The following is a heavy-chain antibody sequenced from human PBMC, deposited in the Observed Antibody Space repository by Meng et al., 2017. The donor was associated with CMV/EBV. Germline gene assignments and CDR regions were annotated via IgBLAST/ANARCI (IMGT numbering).Heavy chain of an antibody. Sequence: GESLKISCAASGFTFSNYSMNWVRQAPGKGLEWVSSISSSSSYIYYADSVKGRFTISRDNAKNSLYLQMNSLRAEDTAVYYCARTMVRGVILYYGMDVWGQGTTVTVSS. CDR2: ISSSSSYI. V-gene: IGHV3-21*01. CDR1: GFTFSNYS. J-gene: IGHJ6*02. D-gene: IGHD3-10*01. CDR3: ARTMVRGVILYYGMDV.